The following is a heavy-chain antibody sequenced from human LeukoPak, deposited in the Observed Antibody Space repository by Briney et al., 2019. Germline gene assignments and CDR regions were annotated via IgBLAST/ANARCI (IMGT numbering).Heavy chain of an antibody. Sequence: KPSETLSLTCTVSGGSISTDHWNWIRQPAGKGLEWIGRIYISGSTNYNPSLKSRVTVSVDTSKNLFSLNLRSVTAADTAVYYCAREGAARPGFDYWGRGTLVTVSS. J-gene: IGHJ4*02. CDR3: AREGAARPGFDY. D-gene: IGHD6-6*01. V-gene: IGHV4-4*07. CDR2: IYISGST. CDR1: GGSISTDH.